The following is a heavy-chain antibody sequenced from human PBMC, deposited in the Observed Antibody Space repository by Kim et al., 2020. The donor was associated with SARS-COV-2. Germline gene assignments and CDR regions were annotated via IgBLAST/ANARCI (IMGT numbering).Heavy chain of an antibody. CDR1: GFIFSDHY. D-gene: IGHD3-10*01. CDR2: SRNKRNKYST. CDR3: ARSPPNSASNYNNYYYYGMDV. Sequence: GGSLRLSCAGSGFIFSDHYMDWVRQAPGKGLEWVGRSRNKRNKYSTEYAASVKGRFTISRDESKNLLFLQTNSLKTEDTAVYYCARSPPNSASNYNNYYYYGMDVWGQGTTVTASS. J-gene: IGHJ6*02. V-gene: IGHV3-72*01.